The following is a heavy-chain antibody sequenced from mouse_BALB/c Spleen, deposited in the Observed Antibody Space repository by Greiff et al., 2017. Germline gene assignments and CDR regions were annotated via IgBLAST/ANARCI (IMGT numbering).Heavy chain of an antibody. CDR1: GFTFSSYT. V-gene: IGHV5-12-2*01. Sequence: EVMLVESGGGLVQPGGSLKLSCAASGFTFSSYTMSWVRQTPEKRLEWVAYISNGGGSTYYPDTVKGRFTISRDNAKNTLYLQMSSLKSEDTAMYYCARHRGESAWFAYWGQGTLVTVSA. J-gene: IGHJ3*01. D-gene: IGHD3-1*01. CDR2: ISNGGGST. CDR3: ARHRGESAWFAY.